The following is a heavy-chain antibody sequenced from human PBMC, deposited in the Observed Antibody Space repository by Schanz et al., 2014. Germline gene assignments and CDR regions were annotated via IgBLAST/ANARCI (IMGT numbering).Heavy chain of an antibody. CDR2: INPSGGST. J-gene: IGHJ3*02. CDR1: GYTFTSYY. CDR3: ARGPSTGAFDI. V-gene: IGHV1-46*03. Sequence: QLMQSGSEVRKPGASVKVSCKASGYTFTSYYMHWVRQAPGQGLEWMGIINPSGGSTNYAQKFRGRVTMTRDTSTSTVYMELSSLRSEDTAVYFCARGPSTGAFDIWGQGTMXTVSS.